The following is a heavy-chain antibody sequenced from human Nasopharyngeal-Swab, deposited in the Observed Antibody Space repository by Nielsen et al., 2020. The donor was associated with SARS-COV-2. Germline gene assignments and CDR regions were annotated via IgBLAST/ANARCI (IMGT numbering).Heavy chain of an antibody. Sequence: WIRQPPGKGLEWIGEINHSGSTNYNPSLKSRVTIPVDTSKNQFSLKLSSVTAADTAVYYCASFDILTGYGAYWGQGTLVTVSS. D-gene: IGHD3-9*01. J-gene: IGHJ4*02. CDR3: ASFDILTGYGAY. V-gene: IGHV4-34*01. CDR2: INHSGST.